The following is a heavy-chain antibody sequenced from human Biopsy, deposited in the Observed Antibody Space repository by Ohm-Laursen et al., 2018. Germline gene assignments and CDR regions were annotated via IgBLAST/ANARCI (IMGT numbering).Heavy chain of an antibody. V-gene: IGHV4-34*01. D-gene: IGHD2-2*01. CDR2: INHSGRT. J-gene: IGHJ4*02. CDR3: ARMPHFDY. CDR1: GESFNGYY. Sequence: TLSLTCAVYGESFNGYYWSWIRQTPGKGLEWIGEINHSGRTNYNPSLKSRVTISVDTSKNQLSLKVRSVTAADTAVYYCARMPHFDYWGQGILVTVSS.